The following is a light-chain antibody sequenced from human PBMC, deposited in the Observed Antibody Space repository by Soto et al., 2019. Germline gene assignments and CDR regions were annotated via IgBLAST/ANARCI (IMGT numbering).Light chain of an antibody. Sequence: DIQMTQSPSSLSASVGDRVTITCRASQGINNYLAWFQQKPGQAPKSLIYAASSLQGGVPSRFSGSRSGTDFSLTISSLQPEDFATYYCQQYNNFPRTFGGGTKVDI. CDR3: QQYNNFPRT. V-gene: IGKV1-16*01. CDR2: AAS. J-gene: IGKJ4*01. CDR1: QGINNY.